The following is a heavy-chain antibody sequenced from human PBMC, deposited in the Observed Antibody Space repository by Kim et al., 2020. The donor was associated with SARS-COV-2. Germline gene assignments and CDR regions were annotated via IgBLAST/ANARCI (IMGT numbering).Heavy chain of an antibody. D-gene: IGHD3-9*01. V-gene: IGHV1-8*01. CDR3: ARVIRYFDWSPLRY. J-gene: IGHJ4*02. Sequence: EQKFQGRVTMTRNTSISTAYMELSSLRSEDTAVYYCARVIRYFDWSPLRYWGQGTLVTVSS.